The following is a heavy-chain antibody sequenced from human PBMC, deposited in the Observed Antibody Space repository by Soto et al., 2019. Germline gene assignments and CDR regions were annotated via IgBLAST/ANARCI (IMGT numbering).Heavy chain of an antibody. V-gene: IGHV1-69*06. J-gene: IGHJ4*01. Sequence: QVQLVQSGAEVRKPGSSVKVSCKTSGGLISKYSFNWVRQAPGQGLEWMGGVLPISGSTDYAQKFQGRLTITADRSKSTVYMELSRLRSDDTANYYCATIRVRGGPLRFEDGGQGMLISVSS. CDR3: ATIRVRGGPLRFED. CDR1: GGLISKYS. CDR2: VLPISGST. D-gene: IGHD5-12*01.